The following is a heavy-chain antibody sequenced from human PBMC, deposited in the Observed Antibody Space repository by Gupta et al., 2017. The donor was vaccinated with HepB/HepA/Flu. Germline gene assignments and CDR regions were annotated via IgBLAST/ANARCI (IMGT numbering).Heavy chain of an antibody. CDR1: GGSFSGYY. CDR3: AREPGYCSGGSCYGGWFDP. J-gene: IGHJ5*02. D-gene: IGHD2-15*01. Sequence: QVQLQQWGAGLLKPSETLSLTCAVYGGSFSGYYWSWIRQPPGKGLEWIGEINPSGITNYNPSLKRRVTISVDTSKNQLSLKLSSVTAADTAVYYCAREPGYCSGGSCYGGWFDPWGQGTLVTVSS. CDR2: INPSGIT. V-gene: IGHV4-34*01.